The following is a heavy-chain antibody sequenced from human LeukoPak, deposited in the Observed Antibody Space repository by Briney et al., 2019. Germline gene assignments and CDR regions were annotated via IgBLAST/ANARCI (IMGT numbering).Heavy chain of an antibody. CDR3: ARGRQYSTGWYYFDY. D-gene: IGHD6-19*01. CDR2: IYSGGST. V-gene: IGHV3-53*01. Sequence: GGSLRPSCAASGFTVSSNYMSWVRQAPGKGLEWVSVIYSGGSTYYADSVKGRFSISRDNSKNTLYLQMNCLRAEDTAVYYCARGRQYSTGWYYFDYWGQGTLVTVSS. CDR1: GFTVSSNY. J-gene: IGHJ4*02.